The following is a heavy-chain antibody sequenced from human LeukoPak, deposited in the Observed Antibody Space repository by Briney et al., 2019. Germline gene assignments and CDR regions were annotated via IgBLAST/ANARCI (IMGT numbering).Heavy chain of an antibody. CDR2: VKQDGSEK. CDR1: EFTFSNYW. Sequence: GGSLRLSCAASEFTFSNYWMSWVRQAPGKGLEWVANVKQDGSEKYHVDSVKGRFTISRDNAKNTLYLQMNSLRAEDTAVYYCGRETYTYDTSGPDHWGQGTLVTVSS. D-gene: IGHD3-22*01. J-gene: IGHJ4*02. CDR3: GRETYTYDTSGPDH. V-gene: IGHV3-7*01.